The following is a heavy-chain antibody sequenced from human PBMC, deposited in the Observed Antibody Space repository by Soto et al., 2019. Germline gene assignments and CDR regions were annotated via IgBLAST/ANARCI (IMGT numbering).Heavy chain of an antibody. CDR1: GFNFNSYT. V-gene: IGHV3-21*01. J-gene: IGHJ6*02. CDR3: ARDCSGGSCYPGMDV. CDR2: TSRSGYI. Sequence: GGSLRRSCATSGFNFNSYTINWVRQAPGKRLTWLSSTSRSGYIFSSASERDRFTISSDNAKNSVYMQITSLRAKDTGVYFGARDCSGGSCYPGMDVWGQGTTVT. D-gene: IGHD2-15*01.